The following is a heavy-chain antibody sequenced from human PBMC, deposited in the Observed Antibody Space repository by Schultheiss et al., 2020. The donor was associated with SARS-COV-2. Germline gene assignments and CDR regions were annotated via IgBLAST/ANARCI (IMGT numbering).Heavy chain of an antibody. J-gene: IGHJ6*02. Sequence: GGSLRLSCAASGFTFSSYSMNWVRQAPGKGLEWVSSISSSSSYIYYADSVKGRFTISRDNAKNSLYLQMNSLRAEDTAVYYCAREERRRIDDGPSLSYYYYYGMDVWGQGTTVTVSS. CDR1: GFTFSSYS. CDR2: ISSSSSYI. CDR3: AREERRRIDDGPSLSYYYYYGMDV. D-gene: IGHD5-24*01. V-gene: IGHV3-21*01.